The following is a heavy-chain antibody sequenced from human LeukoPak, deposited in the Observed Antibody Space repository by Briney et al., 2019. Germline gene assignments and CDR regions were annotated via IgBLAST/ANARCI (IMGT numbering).Heavy chain of an antibody. CDR2: IFYSGST. V-gene: IGHV4-39*07. D-gene: IGHD3-16*01. J-gene: IGHJ6*03. CDR1: GGSISTSSYY. Sequence: SETLSLTCTVSGGSISTSSYYWGWVRQPPGKGLEWIGNIFYSGSTYYSPSLKSRVTISLDTSRNQFSLKLSSVTAADTAVYYCARGRAWGSYYYFYLDVWGKGTTVTISS. CDR3: ARGRAWGSYYYFYLDV.